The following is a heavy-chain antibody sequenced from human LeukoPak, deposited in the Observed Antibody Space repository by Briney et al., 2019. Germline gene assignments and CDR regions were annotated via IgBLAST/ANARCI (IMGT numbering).Heavy chain of an antibody. CDR2: IIPIFGTA. Sequence: SVKVSCKASGGTFTSYAISWVRQAPGQGLEWRGGIIPIFGTANYAQKFKGRVTIPTDESTTTAYMDLSSLRSEDTAVYYCARAGGIRFGELMGFDYWGQGTLVTVSS. V-gene: IGHV1-69*05. CDR1: GGTFTSYA. J-gene: IGHJ4*02. D-gene: IGHD3-10*01. CDR3: ARAGGIRFGELMGFDY.